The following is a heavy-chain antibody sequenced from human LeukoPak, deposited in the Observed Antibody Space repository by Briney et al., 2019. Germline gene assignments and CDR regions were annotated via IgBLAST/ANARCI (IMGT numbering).Heavy chain of an antibody. CDR3: VRRAYYYDSSYFDY. J-gene: IGHJ4*02. CDR2: INHSGST. CDR1: GGSFSGYY. V-gene: IGHV4-34*01. D-gene: IGHD3-22*01. Sequence: SETLSLTCAVYGGSFSGYYWSWIRQPPGKGLEWIGEINHSGSTNYNPSLKSRVTISLDTSKNQFSLKLSSVTAADTAVYYCVRRAYYYDSSYFDYWGQGTLVTVSS.